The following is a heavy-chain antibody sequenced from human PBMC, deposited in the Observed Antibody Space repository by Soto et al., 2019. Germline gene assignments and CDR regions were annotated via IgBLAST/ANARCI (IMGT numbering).Heavy chain of an antibody. D-gene: IGHD2-2*01. CDR2: IYHSGST. CDR1: GGSISSSNW. CDR3: ARSLGYCSSTSCYHFDY. J-gene: IGHJ4*02. V-gene: IGHV4-4*02. Sequence: SETLSLTCAVSGGSISSSNWWSWVRQPPGKGLEWIGEIYHSGSTNYNPSLKSRVTISVDKSKNQFSLKLSSVTAADTAVYYCARSLGYCSSTSCYHFDYWGQGTLVTVS.